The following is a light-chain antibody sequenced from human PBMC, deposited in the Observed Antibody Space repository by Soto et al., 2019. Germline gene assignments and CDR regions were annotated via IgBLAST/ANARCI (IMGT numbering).Light chain of an antibody. CDR2: DVS. CDR3: SSYTTSNTRQIV. J-gene: IGLJ1*01. CDR1: SSDVGGYNY. Sequence: QSALTQPASVSGSPGQSITISCTGTSSDVGGYNYVSWYQHHPGKAPKLMIFDVSNRPSGVSNRFSGSKSGNTASLTISGLQPEAEADYYCSSYTTSNTRQIVFGTGTRSPS. V-gene: IGLV2-14*03.